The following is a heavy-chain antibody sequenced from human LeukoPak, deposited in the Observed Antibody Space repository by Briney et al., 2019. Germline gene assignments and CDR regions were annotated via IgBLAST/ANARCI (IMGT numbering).Heavy chain of an antibody. D-gene: IGHD6-6*01. J-gene: IGHJ3*02. CDR3: ARVHRLVPGPFHI. Sequence: SETLSLTCAVYGGSFSGYYWSWIRQPPGKGLEWIGEINHSGSTNYSPSLKSRVTISVDTSKNQFSLKLSSVTAADTAVYYCARVHRLVPGPFHIWGQGTMVIVSS. V-gene: IGHV4-34*01. CDR1: GGSFSGYY. CDR2: INHSGST.